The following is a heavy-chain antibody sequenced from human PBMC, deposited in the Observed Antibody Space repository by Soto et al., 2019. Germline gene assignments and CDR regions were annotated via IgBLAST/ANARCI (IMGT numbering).Heavy chain of an antibody. D-gene: IGHD2-15*01. V-gene: IGHV4-59*08. CDR2: IYYSGST. J-gene: IGHJ6*03. Sequence: SETLSLTCTVSGGSISSYYWSWIRQPPGKGLEWIGYIYYSGSTNYNPSLKSRVTISVDTSKNQFSLKLSSVTAADTAVYYCARPLRAATDYYYYSYMDVWGKGTTVPVS. CDR3: ARPLRAATDYYYYSYMDV. CDR1: GGSISSYY.